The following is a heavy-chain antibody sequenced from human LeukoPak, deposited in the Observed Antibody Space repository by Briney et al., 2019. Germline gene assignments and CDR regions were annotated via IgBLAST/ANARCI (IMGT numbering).Heavy chain of an antibody. J-gene: IGHJ4*02. CDR3: ARGRTIFGVDFDY. Sequence: PSETLSLTCAVYGGSFSGYYWSWIRQPPGKGLEWIGEINHSGSTNYNPSLKSRVTISVDTSKNQFSLKLSSVTAADTAVYYCARGRTIFGVDFDYWGQGTLVTVSS. CDR2: INHSGST. D-gene: IGHD3-3*01. V-gene: IGHV4-34*01. CDR1: GGSFSGYY.